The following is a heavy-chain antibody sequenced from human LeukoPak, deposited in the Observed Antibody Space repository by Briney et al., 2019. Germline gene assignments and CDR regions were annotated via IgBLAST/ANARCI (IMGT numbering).Heavy chain of an antibody. J-gene: IGHJ5*02. CDR2: IYTSGST. D-gene: IGHD2-2*01. V-gene: IGHV4-61*02. CDR3: AREGCSSTSCLTWFDP. Sequence: SETLSLTCTVSVDSISSGNYYWSWIRQPAGKGLEWIGRIYTSGSTNYNPSLKSRVTMSVDTSKNQFSLKLSSVTAADTAVYYCAREGCSSTSCLTWFDPWGQGTLVTVSS. CDR1: VDSISSGNYY.